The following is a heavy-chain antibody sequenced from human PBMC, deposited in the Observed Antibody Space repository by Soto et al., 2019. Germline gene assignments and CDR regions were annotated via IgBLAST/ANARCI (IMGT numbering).Heavy chain of an antibody. CDR3: TRRPQNRPFDY. CDR2: IYYSGST. CDR1: GGSISSYY. Sequence: SETLSLTCTVSGGSISSYYWSWIRQPPGKGLEWIGYIYYSGSTNYNPSLKSRVTISVDTSKNQFSLKLSSATAADTAVYYCTRRPQNRPFDYWGQGILVTVSS. J-gene: IGHJ4*02. V-gene: IGHV4-59*08.